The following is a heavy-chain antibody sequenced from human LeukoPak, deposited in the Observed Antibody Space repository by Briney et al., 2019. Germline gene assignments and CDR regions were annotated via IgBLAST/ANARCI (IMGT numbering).Heavy chain of an antibody. D-gene: IGHD6-19*01. CDR1: GVPFSNYY. J-gene: IGHJ4*02. CDR3: TRAVAGHPD. CDR2: INHSGYT. V-gene: IGHV4-34*01. Sequence: SKTLSLTCAVSGVPFSNYYWSWVRQSPRRGLEWIGEINHSGYTNYNPSLKSRVTMSIDTSKNQFSLILTSVTAADAGVYYCTRAVAGHPDWGQGTLVTVSS.